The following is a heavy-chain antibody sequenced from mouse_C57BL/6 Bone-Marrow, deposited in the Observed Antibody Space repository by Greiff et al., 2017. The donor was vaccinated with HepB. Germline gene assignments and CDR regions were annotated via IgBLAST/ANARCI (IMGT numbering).Heavy chain of an antibody. V-gene: IGHV14-4*01. J-gene: IGHJ1*03. CDR3: TTEGDGYLWDFDV. CDR1: GFNILADY. Sequence: EVQLQQSGAELVRPGASVKLSCTASGFNILADYMHWVKQRPEQGLEWIGLIDPENGDTAYASKFQGKATLTADTTSNKAYLQRSSPTSEDTAVYYCTTEGDGYLWDFDVWDKGTTVTVSS. D-gene: IGHD2-3*01. CDR2: IDPENGDT.